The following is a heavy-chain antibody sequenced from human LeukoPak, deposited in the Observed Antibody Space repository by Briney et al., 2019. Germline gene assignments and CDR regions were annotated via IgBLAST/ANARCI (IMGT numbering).Heavy chain of an antibody. CDR1: GFTFSSYS. Sequence: GGSLRLSCAASGFTFSSYSMNWVRQAPGKGLEWVSYISSSSSTIYYADSVKGRFTISRDNSKNTLYLQMNSLRAEDTAVYYCAKNSPYDFWSGPTFDIWGQGTMVTVSS. CDR3: AKNSPYDFWSGPTFDI. D-gene: IGHD3-3*01. J-gene: IGHJ3*02. V-gene: IGHV3-48*01. CDR2: ISSSSSTI.